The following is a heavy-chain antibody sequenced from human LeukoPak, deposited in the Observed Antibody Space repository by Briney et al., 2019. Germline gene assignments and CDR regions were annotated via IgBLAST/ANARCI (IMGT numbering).Heavy chain of an antibody. D-gene: IGHD4-17*01. CDR1: GGSISSGGYY. CDR3: AREKRDGDYQWHYYYGMDV. J-gene: IGHJ6*02. Sequence: KSSETLSLTCTVSGGSISSGGYYWSWIRQPPGKGLEWIGYIYHSGSTYYNPSLKSRVTISVDRSKNQFSLKLSSVTAADTAVYYCAREKRDGDYQWHYYYGMDVWGQGTTVTVSS. CDR2: IYHSGST. V-gene: IGHV4-30-2*01.